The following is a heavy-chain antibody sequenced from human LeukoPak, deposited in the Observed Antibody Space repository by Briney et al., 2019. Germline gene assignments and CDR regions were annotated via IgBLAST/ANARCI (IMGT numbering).Heavy chain of an antibody. CDR1: GFTFSNYW. D-gene: IGHD1-26*01. Sequence: PGGSLRLSCVASGFTFSNYWMHWVRQAPGKGLVWVSRIYSDGITTTYADSVKGRFTISRDNAKNTLYLQMNSLRVEDTAVYYCARVPGGATFDYWGQGTQVTVSS. J-gene: IGHJ4*02. CDR3: ARVPGGATFDY. V-gene: IGHV3-74*01. CDR2: IYSDGITT.